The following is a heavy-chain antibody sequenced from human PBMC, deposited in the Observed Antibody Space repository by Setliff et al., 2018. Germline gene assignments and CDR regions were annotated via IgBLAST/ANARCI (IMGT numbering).Heavy chain of an antibody. D-gene: IGHD1-1*01. V-gene: IGHV4-61*09. CDR3: ATTGTYRYFDY. CDR2: IYTSWST. J-gene: IGHJ4*02. Sequence: PSETLSLTCTVSGDSISSRPFYWGWFRQPAGKELEWIGQIYTSWSTIYNPSLKSRVTILLDTSKNQFSLTLTSVTAADTAVYYCATTGTYRYFDYWGQGTLVTVSS. CDR1: GDSISSRPFY.